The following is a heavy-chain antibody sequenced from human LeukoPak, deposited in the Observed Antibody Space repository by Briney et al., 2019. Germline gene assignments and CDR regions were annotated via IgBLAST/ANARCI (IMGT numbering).Heavy chain of an antibody. V-gene: IGHV1-69*05. D-gene: IGHD2-8*01. Sequence: SVTVSCKASGGTFSSYAISWVRQAPGQGLEWMGGIIPIFGTANYAQKFQGRVTITTDESTSTAYMELSSLRSEETAVYYCARSGYCTNGVCYGAFDIWGQGTMVTVSS. CDR3: ARSGYCTNGVCYGAFDI. CDR1: GGTFSSYA. CDR2: IIPIFGTA. J-gene: IGHJ3*02.